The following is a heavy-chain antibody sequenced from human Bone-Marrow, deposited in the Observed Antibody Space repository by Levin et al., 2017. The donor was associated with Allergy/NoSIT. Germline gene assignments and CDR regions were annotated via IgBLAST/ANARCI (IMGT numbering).Heavy chain of an antibody. CDR2: TYYRSKWYN. D-gene: IGHD3-22*01. Sequence: SETLSLTCAISGDSVSSNSAAWNWIRQSPSRGLEWLGRTYYRSKWYNDYAVSVKSRITINPDTSKNQFSLQLNSVTPEDTAVYYCARGGNYYDSSGRIDYFDYWGQGTLVTVSS. J-gene: IGHJ4*02. CDR1: GDSVSSNSAA. CDR3: ARGGNYYDSSGRIDYFDY. V-gene: IGHV6-1*01.